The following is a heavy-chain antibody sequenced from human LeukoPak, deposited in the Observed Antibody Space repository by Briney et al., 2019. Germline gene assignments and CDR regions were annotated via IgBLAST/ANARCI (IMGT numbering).Heavy chain of an antibody. CDR3: ASSCSGSSCSTPIRLDY. V-gene: IGHV4-34*01. CDR2: INHSGSA. D-gene: IGHD2-15*01. CDR1: GGSFSGYY. J-gene: IGHJ4*02. Sequence: PSETLSLTCAVYGGSFSGYYWSWIRQPPGKGLEWVGEINHSGSANYNPSLKNRVTISVDTSKNQFSLKLRSVTAADTAVYYCASSCSGSSCSTPIRLDYWGQGTLVTVSS.